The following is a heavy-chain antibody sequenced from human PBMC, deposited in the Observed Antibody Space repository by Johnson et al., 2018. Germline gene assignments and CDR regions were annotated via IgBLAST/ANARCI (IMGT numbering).Heavy chain of an antibody. D-gene: IGHD2-2*01. CDR3: ARQLVDCSSTCCYHAFDI. V-gene: IGHV3-9*01. CDR2: ISWNSGSI. CDR1: GFTFDDYA. Sequence: VQLVQSGGGLVQPGRSLRLSCAASGFTFDDYAMHWVRQAPGKGLEWVSGISWNSGSIGYADSVKGRFTISRDNAKNSLYLQMNSLRAEDTALYHCARQLVDCSSTCCYHAFDIWGHGTMVTVSS. J-gene: IGHJ3*02.